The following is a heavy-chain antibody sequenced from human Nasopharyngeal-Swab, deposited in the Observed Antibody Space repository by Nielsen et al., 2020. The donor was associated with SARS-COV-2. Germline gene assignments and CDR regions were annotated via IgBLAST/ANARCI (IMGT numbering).Heavy chain of an antibody. Sequence: VRQAPGKGLEWVSVIYNCGSTYYADSVKGRSTISRDNSKNTLYLQMNSLRAEDTAVYYCARDSVSGYGHGYWGQGTLVTVSS. CDR3: ARDSVSGYGHGY. J-gene: IGHJ4*02. D-gene: IGHD5-12*01. V-gene: IGHV3-53*01. CDR2: IYNCGST.